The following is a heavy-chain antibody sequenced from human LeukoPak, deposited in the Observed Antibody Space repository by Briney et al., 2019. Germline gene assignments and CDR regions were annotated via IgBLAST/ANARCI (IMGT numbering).Heavy chain of an antibody. V-gene: IGHV4-39*01. J-gene: IGHJ4*02. D-gene: IGHD6-13*01. CDR2: IYYSGST. CDR3: ARHVLRAAAGKHSGSLDY. CDR1: GGSISSSSYY. Sequence: PSETLSLPCTVSGGSISSSSYYWGWIRQPPGKGLEWIGSIYYSGSTYYNPSLKSRVTISVDTSKNQFSPKLSSVTAADTAVYYCARHVLRAAAGKHSGSLDYWGQGTLVTVSS.